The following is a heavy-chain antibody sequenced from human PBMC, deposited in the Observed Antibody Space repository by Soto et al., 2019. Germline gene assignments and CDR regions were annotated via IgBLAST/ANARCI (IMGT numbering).Heavy chain of an antibody. D-gene: IGHD6-19*01. V-gene: IGHV3-30*18. CDR1: GFTFSSYG. J-gene: IGHJ4*01. Sequence: GGSLRLSCVASGFTFSSYGIHLVRQAPGKGLEWVAVISNDGSKEYYADSVKGRFTISRDNSKNTLYPQMDSLRPEDTAFYYCAKEIKVAGDIDYWGHGTLVTVSS. CDR2: ISNDGSKE. CDR3: AKEIKVAGDIDY.